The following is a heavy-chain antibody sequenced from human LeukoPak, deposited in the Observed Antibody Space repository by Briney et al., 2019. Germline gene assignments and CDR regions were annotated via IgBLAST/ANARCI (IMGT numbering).Heavy chain of an antibody. V-gene: IGHV3-7*03. CDR3: ARGGYDILTGYSY. J-gene: IGHJ4*02. D-gene: IGHD3-9*01. CDR2: IKQDGSEK. CDR1: GFTFSSYW. Sequence: GGSLRLSCAASGFTFSSYWMSWVRQAPGEGLEWVANIKQDGSEKYYVDSVKGRFTISRDNAKNSLYLQMNSLRAEDTAVYYCARGGYDILTGYSYWGQGTLVTVSS.